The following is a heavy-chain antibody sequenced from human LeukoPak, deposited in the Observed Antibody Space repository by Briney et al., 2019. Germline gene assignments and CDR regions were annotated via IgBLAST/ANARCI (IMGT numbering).Heavy chain of an antibody. CDR3: TRGPSDY. J-gene: IGHJ4*02. CDR2: MSSGGSAI. Sequence: GGSLRLSCAASGFXFSSYEMNWVRQAPGKGLEWLSYMSSGGSAIFYADSVKGRFTISRDNAKNSLYLQMNSLRAEDTALYYCTRGPSDYWGQGTLVTVSS. V-gene: IGHV3-48*03. CDR1: GFXFSSYE.